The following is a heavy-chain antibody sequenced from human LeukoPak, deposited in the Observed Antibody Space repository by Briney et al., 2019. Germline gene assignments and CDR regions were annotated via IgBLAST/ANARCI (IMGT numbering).Heavy chain of an antibody. CDR1: GFTFSSYA. D-gene: IGHD2-15*01. Sequence: GGSLRLSCAASGFTFSSYAMSWVRQAPGKGLEWVSAISGSGGSTYYADSVKGRFTISRDNSKNTLYLQMNSLRAEDTAVYYYAKPQRPHGIAAKSNDYWGQGTLVTVSS. J-gene: IGHJ4*02. V-gene: IGHV3-23*01. CDR3: AKPQRPHGIAAKSNDY. CDR2: ISGSGGST.